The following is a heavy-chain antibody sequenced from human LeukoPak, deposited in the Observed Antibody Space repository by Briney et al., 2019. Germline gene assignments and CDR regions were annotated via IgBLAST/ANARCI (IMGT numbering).Heavy chain of an antibody. Sequence: SETLSLTCAVYGGSFSGYYWSWIRQPPGKGLEWIGEINHSGSTNYNPSLKSRVTISVDTSKNQFSLKLSSVTAADTAVYYCARDGLVVAGIAVAGHGVLNWFDPWGQGTLVTVSS. D-gene: IGHD6-19*01. CDR1: GGSFSGYY. V-gene: IGHV4-34*01. CDR2: INHSGST. J-gene: IGHJ5*02. CDR3: ARDGLVVAGIAVAGHGVLNWFDP.